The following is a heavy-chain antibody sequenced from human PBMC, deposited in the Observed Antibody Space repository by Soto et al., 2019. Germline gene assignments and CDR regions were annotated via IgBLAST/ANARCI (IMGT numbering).Heavy chain of an antibody. CDR1: GFTFSSYG. V-gene: IGHV3-23*01. CDR3: AKDSTQESECGGDCYPRYFDY. D-gene: IGHD2-21*02. CDR2: ISRSGGST. Sequence: EVQLLESGGGLVQPGGSLRLSCAASGFTFSSYGMSWVRQAPGTGLEWVSAISRSGGSTYYADSVKGRFTISRDKSKNTLYLQMNSLRAEDAAVYYCAKDSTQESECGGDCYPRYFDYWGQGTLVTASS. J-gene: IGHJ4*02.